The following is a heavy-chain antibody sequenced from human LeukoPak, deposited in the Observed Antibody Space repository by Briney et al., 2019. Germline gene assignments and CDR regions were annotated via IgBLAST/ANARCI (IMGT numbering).Heavy chain of an antibody. D-gene: IGHD3-22*01. CDR1: GGSISSYY. CDR3: ARGSGYYGSGFDY. Sequence: SETLSLTCTVSGGSISSYYWSWIWQPPGKGLEWIGYIYYSGSTNYNPSLKSRVTISVDTSKNQFSLKLSSVTAADTAVYYCARGSGYYGSGFDYWGQGTLVTVSS. J-gene: IGHJ4*02. CDR2: IYYSGST. V-gene: IGHV4-59*01.